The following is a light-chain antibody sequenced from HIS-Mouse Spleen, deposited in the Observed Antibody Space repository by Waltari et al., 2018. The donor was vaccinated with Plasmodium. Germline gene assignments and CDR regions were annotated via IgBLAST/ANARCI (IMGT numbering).Light chain of an antibody. CDR2: EDS. CDR3: YSTDSSGNHRV. J-gene: IGLJ3*02. Sequence: SYELTQPPSVSVSPGPTARITCSGDALPKKYSSWYQQKSGQAPVLVIYEDSKLPSGIPERFSGSSSGTMATLTISGAQVEDEADYYCYSTDSSGNHRVFGGGTKLTVL. V-gene: IGLV3-10*01. CDR1: ALPKKY.